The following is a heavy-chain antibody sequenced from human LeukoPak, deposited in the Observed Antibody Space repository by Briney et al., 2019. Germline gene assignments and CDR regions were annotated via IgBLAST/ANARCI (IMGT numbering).Heavy chain of an antibody. D-gene: IGHD2-15*01. V-gene: IGHV3-21*04. CDR2: ISSSSSYI. CDR3: ARSQSCSGGSCYSLVDY. J-gene: IGHJ4*02. CDR1: AFTFSSYS. Sequence: GGSLRLSCAASAFTFSSYSMNWVRQAPGKGLEWVSSISSSSSYIYYADSVKGRFTISRDNAKNSLYLQMNSLRAEDTAMYYCARSQSCSGGSCYSLVDYWGQGTLVTVSS.